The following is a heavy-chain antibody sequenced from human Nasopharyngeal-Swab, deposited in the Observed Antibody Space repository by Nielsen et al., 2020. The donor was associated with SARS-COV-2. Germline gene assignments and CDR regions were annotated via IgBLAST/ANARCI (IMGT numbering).Heavy chain of an antibody. Sequence: ASVKVSCKASGYTFTGYYMHWVRQAPVQGLEWMGRINPNSGGTNYAQKFQGRVTMTRDTSISTAYMELSRLRSDDTAVYYCARDPIYSYGPRPFDYWGQGTLVTVSS. J-gene: IGHJ4*02. CDR2: INPNSGGT. V-gene: IGHV1-2*06. CDR3: ARDPIYSYGPRPFDY. CDR1: GYTFTGYY. D-gene: IGHD5-18*01.